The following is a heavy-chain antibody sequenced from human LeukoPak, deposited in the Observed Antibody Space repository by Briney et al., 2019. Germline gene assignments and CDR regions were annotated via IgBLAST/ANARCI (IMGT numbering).Heavy chain of an antibody. V-gene: IGHV3-7*03. CDR3: AKDLEAYSSSSFYYGMDV. J-gene: IGHJ6*02. CDR2: IKQDGSEK. Sequence: GGSLRLSCAASGFTFSSYWMSWVRQAPGKGLEWVANIKQDGSEKYYVDSVKGRFTISRDNAKNTLYLQMNSLRAEDTAVYYCAKDLEAYSSSSFYYGMDVWGQGTTVTVSS. D-gene: IGHD6-6*01. CDR1: GFTFSSYW.